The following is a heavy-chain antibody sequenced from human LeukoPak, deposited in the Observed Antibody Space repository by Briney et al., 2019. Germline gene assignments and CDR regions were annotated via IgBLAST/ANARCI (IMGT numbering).Heavy chain of an antibody. CDR2: FYHNGIT. D-gene: IGHD3-10*01. V-gene: IGHV4-30-2*01. Sequence: PSQTLSLTCTVSGGSISSGGYYWNWIRQPPGKGLEWIGYFYHNGITYYNPSLKSRVTISVDTSKNQFSLNLSSVTATDTAVYYCARHSAMDVWGKGTTVTVSS. CDR3: ARHSAMDV. J-gene: IGHJ6*04. CDR1: GGSISSGGYY.